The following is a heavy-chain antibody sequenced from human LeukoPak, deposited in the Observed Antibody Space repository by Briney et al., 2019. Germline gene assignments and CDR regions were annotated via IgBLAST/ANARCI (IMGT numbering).Heavy chain of an antibody. V-gene: IGHV1-2*04. CDR1: GYTFTGYY. CDR3: ARENYYDSSGYWDC. Sequence: ASVKVSCKASGYTFTGYYMHWVRQAPGQGPEWMGWINPNSGGTNYAQKFQGWVTMTRDTSISTAYMELSRLRSDDTAVYYCARENYYDSSGYWDCWGQGTLVTVSS. D-gene: IGHD3-22*01. J-gene: IGHJ4*02. CDR2: INPNSGGT.